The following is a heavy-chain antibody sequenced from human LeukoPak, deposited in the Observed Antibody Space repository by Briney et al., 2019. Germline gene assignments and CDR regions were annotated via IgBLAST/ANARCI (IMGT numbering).Heavy chain of an antibody. Sequence: GGSLRPSCAASGFIFSSYSMNWVRQAPGKGLEWVSFIYSGGSTYYTDSVKGRFTISRDNSKNTLYLQMNSLRAEDTAVYYCARVTYGSGTYGAFDYWGQGTLVTVSS. CDR2: IYSGGST. J-gene: IGHJ4*02. V-gene: IGHV3-53*01. D-gene: IGHD3-10*01. CDR3: ARVTYGSGTYGAFDY. CDR1: GFIFSSYS.